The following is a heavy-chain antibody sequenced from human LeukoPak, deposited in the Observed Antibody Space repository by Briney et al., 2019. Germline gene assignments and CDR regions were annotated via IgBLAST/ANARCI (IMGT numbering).Heavy chain of an antibody. D-gene: IGHD2-2*01. V-gene: IGHV5-51*01. CDR3: ARAGGYCSSTSCRRYYYYYYMDV. J-gene: IGHJ6*03. Sequence: GESLQISCQGSGSSFTSYWIGWVRQLPGKGLEWMGIIYPGDSDTRYSPSFQGQVTISADKSISTAYLQWSSLKASDTAMYYCARAGGYCSSTSCRRYYYYYYMDVWGKGTTVTVSS. CDR2: IYPGDSDT. CDR1: GSSFTSYW.